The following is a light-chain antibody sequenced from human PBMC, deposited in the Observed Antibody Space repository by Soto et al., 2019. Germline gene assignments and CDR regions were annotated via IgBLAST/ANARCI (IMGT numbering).Light chain of an antibody. Sequence: EIVMTQSPATLSVAQGKRATLSFRASQSVSSNVAWYQQRPGQAPRLLIYRASTRATGIPARFSGSGSGTDFTLAISRLEPEDFAVYYCQQYGSSPRTFGQGTKVDIK. J-gene: IGKJ1*01. CDR2: RAS. CDR1: QSVSSN. CDR3: QQYGSSPRT. V-gene: IGKV3-15*01.